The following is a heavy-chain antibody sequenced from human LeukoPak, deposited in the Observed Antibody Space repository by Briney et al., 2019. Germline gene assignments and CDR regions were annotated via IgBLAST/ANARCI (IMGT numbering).Heavy chain of an antibody. CDR2: IYYSGST. V-gene: IGHV4-39*02. CDR1: GGSISSSSYY. CDR3: AREYSGSYRGFDC. Sequence: SETLSLTCTVSGGSISSSSYYWGWIRQPPGKGLEWIGSIYYSGSTYYNPSLKSRVTISVDTSKKQFSLKLSSVTAADTAVYYCAREYSGSYRGFDCWGQGTLVTVSS. D-gene: IGHD1-26*01. J-gene: IGHJ4*02.